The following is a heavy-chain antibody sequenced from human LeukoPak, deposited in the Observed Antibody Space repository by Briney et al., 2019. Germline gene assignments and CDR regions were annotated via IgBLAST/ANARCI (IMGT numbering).Heavy chain of an antibody. CDR3: ARGPGNYNWYIDL. CDR1: GFSFNIYE. J-gene: IGHJ2*01. Sequence: GGSLRLSCAASGFSFNIYEMNWVRQAPGKGLEWVSYISSTGSIILYADSVKGRFTISRDNAKNSLYLQMNSLRAEDTAVYYCARGPGNYNWYIDLWGRGTLVTVSS. V-gene: IGHV3-48*03. D-gene: IGHD5-24*01. CDR2: ISSTGSII.